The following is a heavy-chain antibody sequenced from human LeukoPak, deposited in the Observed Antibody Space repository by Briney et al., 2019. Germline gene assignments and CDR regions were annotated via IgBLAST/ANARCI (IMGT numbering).Heavy chain of an antibody. D-gene: IGHD3-3*01. CDR2: IRSKAYGGTT. CDR3: TRTSTIFGVVTNFDY. V-gene: IGHV3-49*04. Sequence: PGRSLRLSCTASGFTFGDYAMSWVRQAPGKGLEWVGFIRSKAYGGTTEYAASVKGRFTISRDDSKSIAYLQMNSLKNEDTAVYYCTRTSTIFGVVTNFDYWGQGTLVTVSS. CDR1: GFTFGDYA. J-gene: IGHJ4*02.